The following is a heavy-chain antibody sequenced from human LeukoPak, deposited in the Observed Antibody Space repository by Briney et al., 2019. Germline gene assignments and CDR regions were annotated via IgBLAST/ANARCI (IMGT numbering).Heavy chain of an antibody. CDR3: AKDIFSLYYYYYMDV. V-gene: IGHV3-48*03. CDR1: GFTFSSYE. Sequence: GGSLRLSCAASGFTFSSYEMNWVRQAPGKGLEWVSYISSSGSTIYYADSVKGRFTISRDSAKNSLYLQMNSLRAEDMALYYCAKDIFSLYYYYYMDVWGKGTTVTVSS. D-gene: IGHD3-3*01. CDR2: ISSSGSTI. J-gene: IGHJ6*03.